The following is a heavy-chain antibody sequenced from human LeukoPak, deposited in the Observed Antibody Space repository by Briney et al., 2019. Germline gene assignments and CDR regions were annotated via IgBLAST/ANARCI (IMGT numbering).Heavy chain of an antibody. Sequence: PGRSLRLSCAASGFTCSSYAMHWVRQAPGKGLEWVAVISYDGSNKYYAGSVKGRFTISRDNCKNTLYLQMNNLRAEDTAVYYCARDLNDYVTDYWGQGTLVTVSS. V-gene: IGHV3-30-3*01. CDR1: GFTCSSYA. CDR3: ARDLNDYVTDY. J-gene: IGHJ4*02. D-gene: IGHD3-16*01. CDR2: ISYDGSNK.